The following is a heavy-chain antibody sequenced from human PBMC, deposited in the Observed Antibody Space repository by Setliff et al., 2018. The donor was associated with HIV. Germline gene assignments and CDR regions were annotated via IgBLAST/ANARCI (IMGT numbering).Heavy chain of an antibody. D-gene: IGHD3-10*01. CDR3: ATDSMVLGRYYYYGMDV. V-gene: IGHV1-2*04. CDR2: INPNSGGT. Sequence: GASVKVSCKASGYTFSTYAMHWVRQAPGQRLEWMGWINPNSGGTNYAQKFQGWVTMTRDTYISTAYMELSSLRSEETAVYYCATDSMVLGRYYYYGMDVWGQGTTVTVSS. CDR1: GYTFSTYA. J-gene: IGHJ6*02.